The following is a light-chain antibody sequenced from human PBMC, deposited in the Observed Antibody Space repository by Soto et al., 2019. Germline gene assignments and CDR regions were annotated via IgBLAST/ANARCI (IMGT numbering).Light chain of an antibody. CDR3: QQSYITPHT. V-gene: IGKV1-39*01. CDR1: QSISSY. J-gene: IGKJ5*01. Sequence: DIQMTQSPSSLSASVGARVTITCRASQSISSYLNWYQQKPGKAPKLLIYAASSLQSGVPSRFSGSGSGTDFTLTISSLQPEDFATYYCQQSYITPHTFGQGRRLAI. CDR2: AAS.